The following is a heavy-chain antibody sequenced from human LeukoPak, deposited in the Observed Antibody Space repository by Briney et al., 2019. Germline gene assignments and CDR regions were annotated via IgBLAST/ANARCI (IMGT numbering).Heavy chain of an antibody. Sequence: NPSETLSLTCTVSGGSISSGSYYWSWIRQHAGKGLEWIGRIYTSGSTNYNPSLKSRVTISVDTSKNQYSLKLSSVTAADTAVYYCARRRIVGAHQGFDPWGQGTLVTVSS. D-gene: IGHD1-26*01. V-gene: IGHV4-61*02. CDR3: ARRRIVGAHQGFDP. CDR2: IYTSGST. J-gene: IGHJ5*02. CDR1: GGSISSGSYY.